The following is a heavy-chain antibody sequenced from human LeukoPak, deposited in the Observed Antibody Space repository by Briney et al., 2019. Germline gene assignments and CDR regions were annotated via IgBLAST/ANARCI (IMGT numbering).Heavy chain of an antibody. CDR2: IYYSGST. CDR3: ARTPEGGYAYGYFYYYYMDV. V-gene: IGHV4-59*01. D-gene: IGHD5-18*01. J-gene: IGHJ6*03. Sequence: SETLSLTCTVSAGSISSYYWSCIRQPPGKGREWIGYIYYSGSTNYNPSLKSRVTISVDTSKNQFSLKLTSVTAADTAVYYCARTPEGGYAYGYFYYYYMDVWGKGTTVTISS. CDR1: AGSISSYY.